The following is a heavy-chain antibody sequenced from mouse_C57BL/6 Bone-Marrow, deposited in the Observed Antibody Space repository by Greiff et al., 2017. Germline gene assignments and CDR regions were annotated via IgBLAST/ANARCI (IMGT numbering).Heavy chain of an antibody. CDR1: GFTFSDAW. D-gene: IGHD1-1*01. J-gene: IGHJ2*01. V-gene: IGHV6-6*01. CDR3: TRPRATVVAPYFDY. CDR2: IRNKANNHAT. Sequence: ESGGGLVQPGGSMKLSCAASGFTFSDAWMDWVRQSPEKGLEWVAEIRNKANNHATYYAESVKGRFTISRDDSKSSVYLQMNSLRAEDTGIYYCTRPRATVVAPYFDYWGQGTTLTVSS.